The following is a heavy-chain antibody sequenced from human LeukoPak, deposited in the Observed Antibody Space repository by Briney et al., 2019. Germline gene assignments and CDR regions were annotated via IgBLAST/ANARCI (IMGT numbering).Heavy chain of an antibody. CDR2: ISGSGGST. J-gene: IGHJ3*02. V-gene: IGHV3-23*01. CDR3: ARALSIVGATDAFDI. D-gene: IGHD1-26*01. CDR1: GFTFSNYA. Sequence: GGSLRLSCAASGFTFSNYAMSWVRQAPGKGLEWVSAISGSGGSTYYVDSVKGRFTISRDNAKNSLYLQMNSLRAEDSAVYYCARALSIVGATDAFDIWGQGTMVTVSS.